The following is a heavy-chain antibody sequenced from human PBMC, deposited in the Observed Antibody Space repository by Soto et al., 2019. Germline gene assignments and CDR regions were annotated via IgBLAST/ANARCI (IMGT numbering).Heavy chain of an antibody. CDR1: GGSISSGGYY. Sequence: SETLSLTCTVSGGSISSGGYYWSWIRQHPGKGLEWIGYIYHSGSTYYNPSLKSRVTISVDTSKNQFSLKLSSVTAADTAVYYCARAPRAAAGTNYYYYMDVWGKGTTVTVSS. D-gene: IGHD6-13*01. CDR3: ARAPRAAAGTNYYYYMDV. CDR2: IYHSGST. V-gene: IGHV4-31*03. J-gene: IGHJ6*03.